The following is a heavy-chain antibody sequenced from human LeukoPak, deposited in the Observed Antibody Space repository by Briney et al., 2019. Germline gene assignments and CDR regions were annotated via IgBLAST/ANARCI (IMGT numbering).Heavy chain of an antibody. V-gene: IGHV1-2*02. CDR1: RYTFTGYY. Sequence: GASVKVSCKASRYTFTGYYMHWVRQAPGQGLEWMGWINPNSGGTNYAQKLQGRVTMTTDTSTSTAYMELRSLRSDDTAVYYCARTEDYGDYYYYMDVWGKGTTVTVSS. CDR3: ARTEDYGDYYYYMDV. J-gene: IGHJ6*03. CDR2: INPNSGGT. D-gene: IGHD4-17*01.